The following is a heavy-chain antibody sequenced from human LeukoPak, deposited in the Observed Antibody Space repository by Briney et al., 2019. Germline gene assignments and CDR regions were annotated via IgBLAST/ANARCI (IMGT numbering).Heavy chain of an antibody. J-gene: IGHJ4*02. V-gene: IGHV3-23*01. CDR3: ARDLRYCSSTSCYQYFDY. Sequence: GGSLRLSCAASGFTFSSYGMSWVRQAPGKGLEWVSAISGSGGSTYYADSVKGRFTISRDNSKNTLYLQMNSLRAEDTAVYYCARDLRYCSSTSCYQYFDYWGQGTLVTVSS. CDR1: GFTFSSYG. D-gene: IGHD2-2*01. CDR2: ISGSGGST.